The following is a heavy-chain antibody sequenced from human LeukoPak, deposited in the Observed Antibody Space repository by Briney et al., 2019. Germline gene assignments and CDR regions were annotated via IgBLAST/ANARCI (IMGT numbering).Heavy chain of an antibody. D-gene: IGHD3-16*02. V-gene: IGHV3-21*01. CDR1: GFTFSSYG. CDR2: ISSSSSYI. Sequence: GGSLRLSCAASGFTFSSYGMTWVRQAPGKGLELVSSISSSSSYIYYADSVKGRFTISRDNAKNSLYLQMNSLRAGDTAVYYCARGRGGIMITFGGVIVSPDYWGQGTLVTVSA. J-gene: IGHJ4*02. CDR3: ARGRGGIMITFGGVIVSPDY.